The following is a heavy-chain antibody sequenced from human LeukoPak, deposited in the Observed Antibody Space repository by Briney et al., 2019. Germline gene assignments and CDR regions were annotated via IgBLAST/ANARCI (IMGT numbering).Heavy chain of an antibody. Sequence: ASLKVSCKVSGYTLTEVSIHWVRQAPGKGLEWMGGYDPVDAKTIYAQKFQGRVTMTEDTSTDTAYMELSSLRSEDTAVFYCARDICGSTTCLLYYSDYWGQGTLVTVSS. V-gene: IGHV1-24*01. D-gene: IGHD2-2*01. J-gene: IGHJ4*02. CDR3: ARDICGSTTCLLYYSDY. CDR1: GYTLTEVS. CDR2: YDPVDAKT.